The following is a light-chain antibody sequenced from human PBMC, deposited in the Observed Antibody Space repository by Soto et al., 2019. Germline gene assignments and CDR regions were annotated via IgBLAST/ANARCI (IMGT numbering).Light chain of an antibody. Sequence: DIQMTQSPSTLSASVGDRVTITCRASQSISSWLAWYQQKPGQAPKLLIDKASTLQSGVPSRFSGSGSGTEFTLAISSLQPDDSATCYCQQYNDNWTFGQGTEVEIK. V-gene: IGKV1-5*03. CDR3: QQYNDNWT. J-gene: IGKJ1*01. CDR1: QSISSW. CDR2: KAS.